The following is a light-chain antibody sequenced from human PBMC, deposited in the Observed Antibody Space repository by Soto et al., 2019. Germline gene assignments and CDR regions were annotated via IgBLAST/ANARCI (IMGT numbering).Light chain of an antibody. J-gene: IGKJ4*01. CDR3: QQYNNWPLT. Sequence: EVVMTQSPATLSVSPGERATLSCRASQSVSDYLAWYQQRPGQAPRLLIFGASTRTTGFPARFSGSGSGTEFTLTISSLQSEDFAVYYCQQYNNWPLTFGGGTKVDIK. V-gene: IGKV3-15*01. CDR1: QSVSDY. CDR2: GAS.